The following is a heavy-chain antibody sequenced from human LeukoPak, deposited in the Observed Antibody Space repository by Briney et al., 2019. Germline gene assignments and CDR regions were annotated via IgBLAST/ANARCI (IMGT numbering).Heavy chain of an antibody. D-gene: IGHD6-13*01. J-gene: IGHJ4*02. CDR3: ARDWSDYHSAARDL. Sequence: GGSLRLSCAASGFTFSSYWMSWVRQAPGKGLEWVANIKQDGSEKYYVDSVKGRFTISRDNAKNSLYLQMNSLRAEDTAVYYCARDWSDYHSAARDLWGQGTLVTVSS. CDR2: IKQDGSEK. V-gene: IGHV3-7*01. CDR1: GFTFSSYW.